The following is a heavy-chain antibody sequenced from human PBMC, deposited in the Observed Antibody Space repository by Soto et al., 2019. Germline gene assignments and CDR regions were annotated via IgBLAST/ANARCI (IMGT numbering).Heavy chain of an antibody. Sequence: QGQLVQSGPEAKKPGASVKVSCKASGYTFSRYGISWVRQAPGQGLEWMGWISGYNGDTKYAQKVQGRVTMTIDTTKYKDYMELRSLTSDRTAIYYCEKNGQPPYYYYGMDVWGQGTTVTVSS. CDR1: GYTFSRYG. CDR2: ISGYNGDT. J-gene: IGHJ6*02. CDR3: EKNGQPPYYYYGMDV. V-gene: IGHV1-18*01. D-gene: IGHD2-8*01.